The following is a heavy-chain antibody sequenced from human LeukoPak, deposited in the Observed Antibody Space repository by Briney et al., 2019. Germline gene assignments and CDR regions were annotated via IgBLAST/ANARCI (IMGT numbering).Heavy chain of an antibody. CDR1: GFTFSTFA. CDR3: ATYRQVLLPFES. D-gene: IGHD2-8*02. CDR2: IFPSGGEI. Sequence: GGSLRLSCAASGFTFSTFAMIWVRQPPGKGLEWVSSIFPSGGEIHYADSVRGRFTISRDNSKSALSLQMNSLRAEDTAIYYCATYRQVLLPFESWGQGTLVTVSS. V-gene: IGHV3-23*01. J-gene: IGHJ4*02.